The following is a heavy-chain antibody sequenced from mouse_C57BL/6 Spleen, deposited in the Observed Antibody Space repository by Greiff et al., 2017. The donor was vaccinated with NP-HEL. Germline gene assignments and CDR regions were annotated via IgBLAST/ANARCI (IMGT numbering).Heavy chain of an antibody. Sequence: QVQLQQPGAELVRPGSSVKLSCKASGYTFTSYWMDWVKQRPGQGLEWIGNIYPSDSETHYNQKFKDKATLTVAKSSSTAYMQLSSLTSEDSAVYYCARVEPLSESYFDYWGQGTTLTVSS. CDR2: IYPSDSET. CDR1: GYTFTSYW. CDR3: ARVEPLSESYFDY. V-gene: IGHV1-61*01. J-gene: IGHJ2*01.